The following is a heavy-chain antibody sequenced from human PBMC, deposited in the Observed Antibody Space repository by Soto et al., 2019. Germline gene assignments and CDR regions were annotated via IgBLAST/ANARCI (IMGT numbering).Heavy chain of an antibody. CDR3: ANRPGGRDDYYYI. CDR2: IYYSGST. Sequence: QLQLQESGPGLVKPSETLSLTCTVSGDAISSSHYYWDWIRQPPGKGLEWIGSIYYSGSTYYNPSLKSRVTISVDTSKIQFSLILSSVTAADTAVYYCANRPGGRDDYYYIWGQGTMVTVSS. V-gene: IGHV4-39*01. CDR1: GDAISSSHYY. J-gene: IGHJ3*02. D-gene: IGHD3-10*01.